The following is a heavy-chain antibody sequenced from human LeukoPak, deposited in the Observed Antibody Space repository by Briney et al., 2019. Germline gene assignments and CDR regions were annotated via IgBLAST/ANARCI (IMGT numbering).Heavy chain of an antibody. V-gene: IGHV3-21*01. CDR1: GFTVSSNY. Sequence: GGSLRLSCAASGFTVSSNYMNWVRQAPGKGLEWVSSISSSRSYIYYADSVKGRFTISRDNAKNSLYLQMNSLRAEDTAIYYCARVSYVRGVTVYYFDHWGQGTLVTVSS. J-gene: IGHJ4*02. D-gene: IGHD3-10*02. CDR3: ARVSYVRGVTVYYFDH. CDR2: ISSSRSYI.